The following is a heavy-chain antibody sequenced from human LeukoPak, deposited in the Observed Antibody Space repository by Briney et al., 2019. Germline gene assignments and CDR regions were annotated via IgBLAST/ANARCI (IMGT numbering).Heavy chain of an antibody. V-gene: IGHV3-23*01. Sequence: GSLRLSCAVSGITLSNYGMSWVRQAPGKGLEWVAGISDRGSRTNYADSVKGRFTISTDHPKNTLYLQMNSLRAEDTAVYYCARDFGVARRYFDYWGQGTLVTVSS. D-gene: IGHD3-3*01. CDR2: ISDRGSRT. J-gene: IGHJ4*02. CDR1: GITLSNYG. CDR3: ARDFGVARRYFDY.